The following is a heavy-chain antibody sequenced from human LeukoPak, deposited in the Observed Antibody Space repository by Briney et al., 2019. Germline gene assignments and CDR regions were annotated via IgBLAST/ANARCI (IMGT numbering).Heavy chain of an antibody. CDR1: GGSISSYY. Sequence: SETLSLTCTVSGGSISSYYWTWIRQPAGKGLEWIGRIYTSGSTNYNPSLKSRVTMSLDTSKDQFSLKLTSVTAADTAVYYCAKARNTMVLGFGYNWFDPWGQGTLVTVSS. V-gene: IGHV4-4*07. J-gene: IGHJ5*02. D-gene: IGHD3-10*01. CDR2: IYTSGST. CDR3: AKARNTMVLGFGYNWFDP.